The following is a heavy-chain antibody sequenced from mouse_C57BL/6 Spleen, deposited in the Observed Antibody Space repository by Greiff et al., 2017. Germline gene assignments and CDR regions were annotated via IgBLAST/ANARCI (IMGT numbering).Heavy chain of an antibody. J-gene: IGHJ2*01. CDR2: IYPRSGNT. CDR1: GYTFPSYG. Sequence: VQVVESGAELARPGASVKLSCKASGYTFPSYGISWVKQRTGQGLEGIGEIYPRSGNTYYNEKFKGKATLTADKSSSTAYMELRILTSEDAAVYFCARDSSGYGGYWGQGTTLTVSS. D-gene: IGHD3-2*02. CDR3: ARDSSGYGGY. V-gene: IGHV1-81*01.